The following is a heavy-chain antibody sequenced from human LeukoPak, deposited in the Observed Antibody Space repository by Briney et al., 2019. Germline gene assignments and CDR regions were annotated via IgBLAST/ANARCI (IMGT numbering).Heavy chain of an antibody. Sequence: SETLSLTCTVSGYSISSGYYWGWIRQPPGKGLEWIGSIYHSGSTYYNPSLKSRVTISVDTSKNQFSLKLSSVTAADTAVYYCARGRSGDDDFWSGYYTNYFDPWGQGTLVTVSS. V-gene: IGHV4-38-2*02. CDR3: ARGRSGDDDFWSGYYTNYFDP. D-gene: IGHD3-3*01. CDR2: IYHSGST. CDR1: GYSISSGYY. J-gene: IGHJ5*02.